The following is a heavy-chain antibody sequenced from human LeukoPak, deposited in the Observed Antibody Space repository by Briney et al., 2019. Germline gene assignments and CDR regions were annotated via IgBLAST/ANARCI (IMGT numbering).Heavy chain of an antibody. CDR2: FYRGDST. Sequence: GGSLRLSCAASEFTVSSSYMYWVRQAPGKGLEWVSFFYRGDSTYYAESVRGRFTISRDNSKNTLYLLMNSLIPEDTAVYYCAREVVSSPSYFDSWGQGTLVTVSS. D-gene: IGHD2-15*01. J-gene: IGHJ4*02. V-gene: IGHV3-53*01. CDR1: EFTVSSSY. CDR3: AREVVSSPSYFDS.